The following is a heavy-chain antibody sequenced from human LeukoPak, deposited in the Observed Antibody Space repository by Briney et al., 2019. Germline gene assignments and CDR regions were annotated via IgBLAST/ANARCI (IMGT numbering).Heavy chain of an antibody. CDR2: IYYSEST. CDR3: ARAHDYGDYGFWFDP. J-gene: IGHJ5*02. CDR1: GGSISSYY. V-gene: IGHV4-59*01. D-gene: IGHD4-17*01. Sequence: SETLSLTCTVSGGSISSYYWSWIRQPPGKGLEWIGYIYYSESTNYNPSLKSRVTISVDTSKNQFSLKLSSVTAADTAVYYCARAHDYGDYGFWFDPWGQGTLVTVSS.